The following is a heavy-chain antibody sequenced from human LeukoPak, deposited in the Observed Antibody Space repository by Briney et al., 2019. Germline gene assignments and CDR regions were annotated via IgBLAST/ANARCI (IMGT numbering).Heavy chain of an antibody. CDR2: IIPIFGTA. J-gene: IGHJ4*02. Sequence: GASVKVSCKASGYTFTSYGISWVRQAPGQGLEWMGGIIPIFGTANYAQKFQGRVTITADESTSTAYMELSSLRSEDTAVYYCARKPAVADPYYFDYWGQGTLVTVSS. CDR1: GYTFTSYG. D-gene: IGHD6-19*01. CDR3: ARKPAVADPYYFDY. V-gene: IGHV1-69*13.